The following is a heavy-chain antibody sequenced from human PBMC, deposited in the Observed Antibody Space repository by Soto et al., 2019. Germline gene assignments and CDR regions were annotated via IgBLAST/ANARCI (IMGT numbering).Heavy chain of an antibody. CDR2: ISGSGGST. J-gene: IGHJ4*02. CDR1: GFTFSSYA. Sequence: EVQLLESGGGLVQPGGSLRLSCAASGFTFSSYAMSWVRQAPGKGLEWVSAISGSGGSTYYADSVKGRFTISRDNSKKTLYLQVNRLRAGDTAVYYCATPAVTTGYPGLIDYWGQGALVTVSS. D-gene: IGHD4-17*01. CDR3: ATPAVTTGYPGLIDY. V-gene: IGHV3-23*01.